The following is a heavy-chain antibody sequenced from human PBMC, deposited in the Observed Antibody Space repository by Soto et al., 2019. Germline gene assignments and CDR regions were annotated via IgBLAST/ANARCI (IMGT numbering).Heavy chain of an antibody. CDR3: AKVAQQWLLRFFDS. Sequence: GGSLRLSCAASGFTFSNYAMSWVRQAPGKGLEWVSTISGSGDSTYYPDSVKGRFTISRDTSKNTLYLQMNSLEAEDTAVYYCAKVAQQWLLRFFDSWGQGTLVTVSS. J-gene: IGHJ5*01. D-gene: IGHD6-19*01. CDR1: GFTFSNYA. V-gene: IGHV3-23*01. CDR2: ISGSGDST.